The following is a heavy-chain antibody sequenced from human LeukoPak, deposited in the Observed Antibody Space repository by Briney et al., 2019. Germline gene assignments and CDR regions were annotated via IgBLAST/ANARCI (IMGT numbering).Heavy chain of an antibody. CDR2: IYYSGST. V-gene: IGHV4-59*01. J-gene: IGHJ6*02. D-gene: IGHD1-1*01. Sequence: SETLSLTCTVSGASINNYYWSWIRQPPGGGLEWIGYIYYSGSTNYNLSLKSRVAISLDTPRNQFSLRLSSVTAADTAVYYCARDTWVQSSGNWYFYGMDVWGQGTTVIVSS. CDR3: ARDTWVQSSGNWYFYGMDV. CDR1: GASINNYY.